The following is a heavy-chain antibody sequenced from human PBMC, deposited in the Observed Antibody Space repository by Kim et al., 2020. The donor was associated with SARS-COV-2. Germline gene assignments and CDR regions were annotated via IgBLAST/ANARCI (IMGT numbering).Heavy chain of an antibody. J-gene: IGHJ2*01. Sequence: SETLSLTCTVSGGSVSSSRYYWGWIRQPPGKGLEWIASVSHGGNTYYNPSLKRRVNIFVDTSKNEFSLNLSSVTAADTATYSCARHVPVDGTAMLRYWHFDLWGRGTLVTVSS. V-gene: IGHV4-39*01. CDR1: GGSVSSSRYY. D-gene: IGHD5-18*01. CDR2: VSHGGNT. CDR3: ARHVPVDGTAMLRYWHFDL.